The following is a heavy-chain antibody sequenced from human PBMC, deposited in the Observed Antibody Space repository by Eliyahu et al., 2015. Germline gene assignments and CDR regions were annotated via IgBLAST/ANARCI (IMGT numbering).Heavy chain of an antibody. CDR2: IDWDDDK. CDR1: GFSLSTSGMR. D-gene: IGHD1-26*01. Sequence: QVTLKESGPALVKPTQTLTRTCTFSGFSLSTSGMRVSWIRQPPGKALEWLARIDWDDDKFYSTSLKTRLTISKDTSKNQVVLTMTNMDPVDTATYYCARGIVGAIGGAFDIWGQGTMVTVSS. J-gene: IGHJ3*02. V-gene: IGHV2-70*04. CDR3: ARGIVGAIGGAFDI.